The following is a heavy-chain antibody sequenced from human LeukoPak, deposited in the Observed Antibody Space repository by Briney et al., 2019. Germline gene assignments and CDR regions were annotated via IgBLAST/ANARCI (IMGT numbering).Heavy chain of an antibody. CDR3: ARAIHYCSSTSCYTFDY. Sequence: ASVKVSCKASGYTFTGYYMHWVRQAPGQGLEWMGWINPNSGGTNYAQKFQGRVTMTRDTSISTAYMELSRLRSDDTAVYYCARAIHYCSSTSCYTFDYWGQGTLVTVSS. CDR1: GYTFTGYY. D-gene: IGHD2-2*02. J-gene: IGHJ4*02. CDR2: INPNSGGT. V-gene: IGHV1-2*02.